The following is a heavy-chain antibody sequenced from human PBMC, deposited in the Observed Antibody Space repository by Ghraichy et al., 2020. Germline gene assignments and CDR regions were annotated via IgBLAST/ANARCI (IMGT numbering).Heavy chain of an antibody. CDR3: ARDITMIVVVKLDDDAFDI. J-gene: IGHJ3*02. D-gene: IGHD3-22*01. CDR1: GYTFTGYY. CDR2: INPNSGGT. Sequence: ASVKVSCKASGYTFTGYYMHWVRQAPGQGLEWMGWINPNSGGTNYAQKFQGRVTMTRDTSISTAYMELSRLRSDDTAVYYCARDITMIVVVKLDDDAFDIWGQGTMVTVSS. V-gene: IGHV1-2*02.